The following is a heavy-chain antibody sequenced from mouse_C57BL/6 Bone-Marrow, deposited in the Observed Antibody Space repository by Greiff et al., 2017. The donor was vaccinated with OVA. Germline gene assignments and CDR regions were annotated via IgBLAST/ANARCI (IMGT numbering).Heavy chain of an antibody. V-gene: IGHV8-12*01. D-gene: IGHD3-2*02. J-gene: IGHJ1*03. Sequence: QVTLKESGPGILQSSQTLSLTCSFSGFSLSTSGMGVSWIRQPSGKGLEWLAHIYWDDDKRYNPSLKSRLTISKDTSRNQVFLKITSVDTADTATYYCARRRLDWYFDVWGTGTTVTVSS. CDR1: GFSLSTSGMG. CDR2: IYWDDDK. CDR3: ARRRLDWYFDV.